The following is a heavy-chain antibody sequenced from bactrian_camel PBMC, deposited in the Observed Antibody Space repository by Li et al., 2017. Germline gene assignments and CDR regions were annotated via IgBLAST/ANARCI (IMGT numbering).Heavy chain of an antibody. CDR1: GNIFSKCG. J-gene: IGHJ6*01. V-gene: IGHV3S53*01. CDR3: AAALVSCRSVGSVGY. Sequence: QVQLVESGGGLVQPGGSLRLSCAASGNIFSKCGMEWYRQVPGKEREWVSSMSTNGFTNYVNSVKGRFAISRDSAKSMMYLQMNRLKPEDTAMYFCAAALVSCRSVGSVGYWGQGTQVTVS. CDR2: MSTNGFT.